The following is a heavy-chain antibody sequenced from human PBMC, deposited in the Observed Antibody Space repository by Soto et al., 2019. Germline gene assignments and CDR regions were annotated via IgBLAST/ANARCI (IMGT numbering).Heavy chain of an antibody. D-gene: IGHD5-18*01. Sequence: EVQLVESGRGLVQPGGSLRLSCAAAGFTVSSSYMSWVRQAPGKGLEWVSVFYSDGRTFYADSVRGRFTISRDNSKNTLYLQMNSLRVEDTAVYYCARDRDTVRDFDDWGQGTLVTVSS. CDR1: GFTVSSSY. V-gene: IGHV3-66*01. J-gene: IGHJ4*02. CDR3: ARDRDTVRDFDD. CDR2: FYSDGRT.